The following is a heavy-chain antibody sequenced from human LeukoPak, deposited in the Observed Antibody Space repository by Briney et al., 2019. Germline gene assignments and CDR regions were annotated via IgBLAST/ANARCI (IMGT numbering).Heavy chain of an antibody. J-gene: IGHJ4*02. CDR3: ARDRPNTGYDFDY. CDR1: GFTFSDYY. Sequence: PGGSLRLSCAASGFTFSDYYMIWIRQAPGKGLEWVSYITSSSSSIFYADSVKGRFTISRDNAKNSLYLQMNSLRDDDTAVYYCARDRPNTGYDFDYWGQGALVTVSS. V-gene: IGHV3-11*04. D-gene: IGHD5-12*01. CDR2: ITSSSSSI.